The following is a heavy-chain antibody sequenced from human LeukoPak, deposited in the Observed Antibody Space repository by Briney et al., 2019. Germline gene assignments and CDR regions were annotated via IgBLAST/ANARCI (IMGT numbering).Heavy chain of an antibody. Sequence: QSGGSLRLSCAASGFTFSRSWMSWVRQAPGKGLEWVSVIYSGGSTYYADSVKDRFTISRDNSKNTLYLQMNSLRAEDTAVYYCARGIDYYDSSGSRYWGQGTLVTVSS. V-gene: IGHV3-66*01. J-gene: IGHJ4*02. CDR1: GFTFSRSW. CDR2: IYSGGST. CDR3: ARGIDYYDSSGSRY. D-gene: IGHD3-22*01.